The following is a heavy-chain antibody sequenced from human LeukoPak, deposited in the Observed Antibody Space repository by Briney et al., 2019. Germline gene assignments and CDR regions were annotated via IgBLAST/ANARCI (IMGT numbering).Heavy chain of an antibody. J-gene: IGHJ4*03. V-gene: IGHV3-23*01. CDR3: AKPHIGSGWYLFDY. CDR2: ISGSGHST. D-gene: IGHD6-19*01. Sequence: GGSLRLSCAASGFTFSNYAMSWVRQAPGKGLDWVSGISGSGHSTYHADSVKGRFTISRDNSKNTLYLQMNSLRAEDTAVYYCAKPHIGSGWYLFDYWGQGTTVTVSS. CDR1: GFTFSNYA.